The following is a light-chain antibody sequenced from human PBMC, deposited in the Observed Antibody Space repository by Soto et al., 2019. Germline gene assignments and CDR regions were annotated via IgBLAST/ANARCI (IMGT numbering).Light chain of an antibody. CDR3: QQYNNWPPLT. Sequence: MTQSPTTLSVSPGESATLSCRASQSVSINLAWCQQKPGQAPRLLIYGASTRATGIPARFSGSGSGTEFTLTISSLQSEDSAVYYCQQYNNWPPLTFGGGTKVDIK. CDR1: QSVSIN. J-gene: IGKJ4*01. CDR2: GAS. V-gene: IGKV3-15*01.